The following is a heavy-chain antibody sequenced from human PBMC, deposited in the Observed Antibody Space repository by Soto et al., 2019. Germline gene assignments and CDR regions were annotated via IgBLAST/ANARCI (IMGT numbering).Heavy chain of an antibody. CDR2: IIPIFGTA. CDR3: AIDPRDYYYSSGYYADNWFDP. J-gene: IGHJ5*02. D-gene: IGHD3-22*01. CDR1: GGTFSSYA. Sequence: GASVKVSCKASGGTFSSYAISWVRQAPGQGLEWIGGIIPIFGTANYAQKLQGRVTITADESTSSAYMELSSLRSEYTAVYYCAIDPRDYYYSSGYYADNWFDPWDQGTLVTVSS. V-gene: IGHV1-69*13.